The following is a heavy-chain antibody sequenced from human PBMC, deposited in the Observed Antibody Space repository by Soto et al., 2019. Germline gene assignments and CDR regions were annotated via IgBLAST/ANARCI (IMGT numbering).Heavy chain of an antibody. D-gene: IGHD2-8*02. J-gene: IGHJ4*02. V-gene: IGHV4-4*07. CDR2: LSLSGTT. CDR1: GASITSSSY. CDR3: ARGMTPPGAPAWYYFDS. Sequence: QVQLQESGPGLMKPSETLSLTCTVSGASITSSSYWSWIRQPAGKGLEWIGRLSLSGTTNYNPSLRSRVTMSADVSKNQFSLRLTSVTAADTALYYCARGMTPPGAPAWYYFDSWGQGTLVTVSS.